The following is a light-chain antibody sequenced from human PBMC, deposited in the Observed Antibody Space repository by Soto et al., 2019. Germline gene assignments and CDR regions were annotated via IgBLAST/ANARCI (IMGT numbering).Light chain of an antibody. V-gene: IGLV2-11*01. Sequence: QSVLTQPRSVSGSPGQSVTVSCTGTSSDVGAYNYVSWYQQHPGKAPKLMIYDVSKRPSGVPDRFSGSKSGNTASLTISGLQAEDEADYYCCSYAGSYTQVFGGGTKVTVL. CDR2: DVS. J-gene: IGLJ3*02. CDR3: CSYAGSYTQV. CDR1: SSDVGAYNY.